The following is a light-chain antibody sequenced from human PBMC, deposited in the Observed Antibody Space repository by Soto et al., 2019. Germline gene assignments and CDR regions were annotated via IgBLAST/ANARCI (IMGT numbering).Light chain of an antibody. CDR1: SSNIGSNY. CDR2: RNN. Sequence: QAVVTQPPSASGTPGQWVTISCSGSSSNIGSNYVYWYQQLPGTAPKLLIYRNNQRPSGVPDRFSGSKSGTSASLAISGLRSEDEADYYCAAWDDSLSGHVVFGGGTKLTVL. CDR3: AAWDDSLSGHVV. V-gene: IGLV1-47*01. J-gene: IGLJ2*01.